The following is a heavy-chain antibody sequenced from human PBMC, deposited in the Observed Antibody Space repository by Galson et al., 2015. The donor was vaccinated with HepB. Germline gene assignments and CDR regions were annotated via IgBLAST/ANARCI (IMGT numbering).Heavy chain of an antibody. J-gene: IGHJ4*02. CDR3: ARGDSGYDYYFDY. CDR1: FSGYY. D-gene: IGHD5-12*01. Sequence: FSGYYWSWIRQPPGKGLEWIGEINHRGSTYYNPSLKSRVTISVDTSKNQFSLKLSSVTAADTAVYYCARGDSGYDYYFDYWGQGTLVTVSS. V-gene: IGHV4-34*01. CDR2: INHRGST.